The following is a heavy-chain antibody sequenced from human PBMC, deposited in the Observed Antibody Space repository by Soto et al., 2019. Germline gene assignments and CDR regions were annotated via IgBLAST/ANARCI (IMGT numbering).Heavy chain of an antibody. CDR1: GLTFSDYW. V-gene: IGHV3-74*01. J-gene: IGHJ4*02. Sequence: PGGSLRLSCVASGLTFSDYWIHWVRQAPGKGLIWVSGIRSGGGGTDYAHSVKGRFTISRDNAKNTVYLQMNNLRADDTAFYYCGRVDWNPWADWGQGTLVTVSS. CDR2: IRSGGGGT. D-gene: IGHD1-1*01. CDR3: GRVDWNPWAD.